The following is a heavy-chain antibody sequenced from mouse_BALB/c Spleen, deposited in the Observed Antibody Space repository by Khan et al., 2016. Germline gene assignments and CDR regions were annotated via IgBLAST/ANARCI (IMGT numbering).Heavy chain of an antibody. CDR2: INPSNGGT. V-gene: IGHV1S81*02. CDR1: DYTFTSYY. J-gene: IGHJ2*01. CDR3: TRGGYDYDY. D-gene: IGHD2-4*01. Sequence: ESGAELVKPGASVKLSCKASDYTFTSYYMYWVKQRPGQGLEWIGEINPSNGGTNFNEKFKSKATLTVDKSSSTAYMQLSSLTSEDSAVYYCTRGGYDYDYWGQGTTLTVSS.